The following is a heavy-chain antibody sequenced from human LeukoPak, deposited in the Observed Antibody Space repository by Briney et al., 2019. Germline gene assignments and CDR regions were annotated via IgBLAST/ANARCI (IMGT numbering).Heavy chain of an antibody. Sequence: GGSLRLSCAASGFTFSNAWMSWVRRAPGKGLEWVGRIKSKTDGGTTDYAAPVKGRFTISRDDSKNTLYLQMNSLNTEDTAVYYCTLLWFGEFDYWGQGTLVTVSS. V-gene: IGHV3-15*01. CDR2: IKSKTDGGTT. D-gene: IGHD3-10*01. J-gene: IGHJ4*02. CDR3: TLLWFGEFDY. CDR1: GFTFSNAW.